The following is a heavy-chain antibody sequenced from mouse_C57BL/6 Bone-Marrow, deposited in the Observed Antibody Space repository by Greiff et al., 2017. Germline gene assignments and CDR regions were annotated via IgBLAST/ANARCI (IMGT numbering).Heavy chain of an antibody. J-gene: IGHJ1*03. CDR1: GFNIKDDY. D-gene: IGHD1-1*01. CDR2: IDPENGDT. Sequence: VQLQQSGAELVRPGASVKLSCTASGFNIKDDYMHWVKQRPEQGLEWIGWIDPENGDTEYASKFQGKATIPAATSSNTAYLQLSSLTSEDTAVYYCTADYYGSPYFDVWGTGTTVTVSS. CDR3: TADYYGSPYFDV. V-gene: IGHV14-4*01.